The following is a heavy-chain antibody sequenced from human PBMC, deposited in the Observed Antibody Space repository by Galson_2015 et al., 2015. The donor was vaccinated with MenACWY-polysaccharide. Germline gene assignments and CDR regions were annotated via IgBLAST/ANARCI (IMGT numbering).Heavy chain of an antibody. CDR2: ISGSGAST. Sequence: SLRLSCAASGFTFNSYTMSWVRQAPGKGLEWVSGISGSGASTYYADSAKGRFTISRDNSRNTLYLQMNSLRAEDTAIYYCANPGLSTGRTSDVDFWGQGTLVTVSS. J-gene: IGHJ4*02. CDR3: ANPGLSTGRTSDVDF. D-gene: IGHD1-14*01. CDR1: GFTFNSYT. V-gene: IGHV3-23*01.